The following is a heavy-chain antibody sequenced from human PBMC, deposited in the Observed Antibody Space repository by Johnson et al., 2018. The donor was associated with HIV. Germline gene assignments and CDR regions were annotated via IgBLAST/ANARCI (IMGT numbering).Heavy chain of an antibody. J-gene: IGHJ3*02. Sequence: VQLMESGGGLVKPGGSLRLSCAASRFTFSDYYMSWIRQAPGKGLAWVSSMSSSGTTIYIADSVKGRFTISRDNAKNSLYLQMNSLRAEDTALYYCARESYGGNSGAFDIWGQGTMVTVSS. CDR3: ARESYGGNSGAFDI. CDR2: MSSSGTTI. D-gene: IGHD4-23*01. V-gene: IGHV3-11*01. CDR1: RFTFSDYY.